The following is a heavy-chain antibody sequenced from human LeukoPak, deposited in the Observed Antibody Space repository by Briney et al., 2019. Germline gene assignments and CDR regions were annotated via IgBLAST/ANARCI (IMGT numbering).Heavy chain of an antibody. CDR3: ARSVVTLYWYFDL. CDR1: GGSISGYY. CDR2: IYYSGST. V-gene: IGHV4-59*01. Sequence: PSETLSLTCTVSGGSISGYYYNWIRQPPGKGLEWIGYIYYSGSTNYNPSLKSRVTISLDTSKYQFSLKLSSVTTADTAVYYCARSVVTLYWYFDLWGRGTLVTVSS. J-gene: IGHJ2*01. D-gene: IGHD4-23*01.